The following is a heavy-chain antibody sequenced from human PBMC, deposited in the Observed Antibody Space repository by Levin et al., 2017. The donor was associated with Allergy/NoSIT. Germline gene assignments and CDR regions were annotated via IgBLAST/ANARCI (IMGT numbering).Heavy chain of an antibody. CDR3: ARAPTYYDILTGQVGHWFDP. CDR1: GGSFSGYY. D-gene: IGHD3-9*01. Sequence: SETLSLTCAVYGGSFSGYYWSWIRQPPGKGLEWIGEINHSGSTNYNPSLKSRVTISVDTSKNQFSLKLSSVTAADTAVYYCARAPTYYDILTGQVGHWFDPWGQGTLVTVSS. V-gene: IGHV4-34*01. CDR2: INHSGST. J-gene: IGHJ5*02.